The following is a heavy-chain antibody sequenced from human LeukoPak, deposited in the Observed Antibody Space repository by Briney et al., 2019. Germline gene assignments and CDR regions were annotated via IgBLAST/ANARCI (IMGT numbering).Heavy chain of an antibody. CDR2: IKIDGSEK. D-gene: IGHD2-21*01. Sequence: HPGGSLRLSCAASGFTFSTHWMSWVRQAPGKGLEWVANIKIDGSEKNYVDSVKGRLNISRDNAKNSLYLQMNSLRAEDTAVYYCVKYGGDLGVAFDCWGQGTLVTVSS. J-gene: IGHJ4*02. V-gene: IGHV3-7*01. CDR1: GFTFSTHW. CDR3: VKYGGDLGVAFDC.